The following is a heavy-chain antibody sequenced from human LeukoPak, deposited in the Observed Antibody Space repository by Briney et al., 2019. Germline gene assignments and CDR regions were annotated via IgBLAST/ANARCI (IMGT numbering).Heavy chain of an antibody. CDR2: IYYSGST. CDR1: GGSISGYY. J-gene: IGHJ4*02. V-gene: IGHV4-59*08. Sequence: PSETLSLTCTVSGGSISGYYWGWIRQPPGKGLECLGYIYYSGSTNYNPSLKSRVTISIDTSKNHFSLKLSSVTAADTAVYYCARRGYSSGFYYFDYWGQGTRVTVSS. CDR3: ARRGYSSGFYYFDY. D-gene: IGHD6-19*01.